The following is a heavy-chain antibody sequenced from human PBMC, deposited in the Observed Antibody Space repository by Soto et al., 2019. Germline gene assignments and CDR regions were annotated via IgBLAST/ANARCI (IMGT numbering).Heavy chain of an antibody. CDR3: ARQGYYYYYMDV. J-gene: IGHJ6*03. CDR2: TYYSGST. V-gene: IGHV4-59*08. Sequence: SETLSLTCTVSGGSISSYYWSWIRQPPGKGLEWIGYTYYSGSTNYNPSLKSRVTISVDTSKNQFSLKLSSVTAADTAVYYCARQGYYYYYMDVWGKGTTVTVSS. CDR1: GGSISSYY.